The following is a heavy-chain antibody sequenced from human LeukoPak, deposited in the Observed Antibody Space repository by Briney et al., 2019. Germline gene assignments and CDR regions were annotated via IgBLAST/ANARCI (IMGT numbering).Heavy chain of an antibody. J-gene: IGHJ4*02. V-gene: IGHV4-39*01. CDR3: ARLVGSNWYHEVLLVRDY. D-gene: IGHD6-13*01. CDR1: GGSISSRPYY. CDR2: FSYSGST. Sequence: PSETLSLTCTVSGGSISSRPYYWGWIRQPPGKGLEWLGSFSYSGSTYYKPSLKSRVTISVDTSKNQFSLKLSSMTAADTAVYYCARLVGSNWYHEVLLVRDYWGQGTLVTVSS.